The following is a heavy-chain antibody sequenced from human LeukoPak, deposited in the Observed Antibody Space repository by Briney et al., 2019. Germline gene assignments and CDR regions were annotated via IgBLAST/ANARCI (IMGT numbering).Heavy chain of an antibody. D-gene: IGHD5-12*01. CDR2: ISGSGGST. Sequence: PGGSLRLSCAASGFTFSSYAMSWVRQAPGKGLEWVSAISGSGGSTYYADSVKGRFTISRDNSKNTLYLQMNSLRAEDAAVYYCAKDYGSGYPPYYFDYWGQGTLVTVSS. J-gene: IGHJ4*02. V-gene: IGHV3-23*01. CDR3: AKDYGSGYPPYYFDY. CDR1: GFTFSSYA.